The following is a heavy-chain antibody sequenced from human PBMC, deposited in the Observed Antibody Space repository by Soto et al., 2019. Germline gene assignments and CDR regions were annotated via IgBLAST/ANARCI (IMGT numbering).Heavy chain of an antibody. V-gene: IGHV1-46*01. CDR2: INPSGGST. CDR1: GYTFTSYY. D-gene: IGHD6-19*01. CDR3: ARDLIAVAAPTWDYYYYYGMDV. J-gene: IGHJ6*02. Sequence: ASVKFSCKASGYTFTSYYMHWVRQAPGQGLEWMGIINPSGGSTSYAQKFQGRVTMTRDTSTSTVYMELSSLRSEDTAVYYCARDLIAVAAPTWDYYYYYGMDVWGQGTTVTVSS.